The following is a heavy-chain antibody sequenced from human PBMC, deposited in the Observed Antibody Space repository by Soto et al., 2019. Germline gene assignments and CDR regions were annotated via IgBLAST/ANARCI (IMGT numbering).Heavy chain of an antibody. Sequence: SETLSLTCAVYGGSFSNYYWSWIRQPPGKGLEWIGEINYSGSTNYNPSLKSRVTISVDTSRNQFSLKLSSVTAADTAVYYCARKIVRGFRSTNWFDPWGQGTLVTVSS. CDR3: ARKIVRGFRSTNWFDP. J-gene: IGHJ5*02. CDR1: GGSFSNYY. CDR2: INYSGST. D-gene: IGHD3-10*01. V-gene: IGHV4-34*01.